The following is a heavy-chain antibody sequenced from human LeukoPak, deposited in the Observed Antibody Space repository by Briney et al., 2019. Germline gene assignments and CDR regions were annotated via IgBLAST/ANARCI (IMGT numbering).Heavy chain of an antibody. V-gene: IGHV3-7*01. D-gene: IGHD2-2*01. CDR2: TRQDWSET. CDR3: ARGCGLASCPYFFDS. J-gene: IGHJ4*01. CDR1: GFIFSSYW. Sequence: GGALRLSCEDSGFIFSSYWMSWVRQAPGKGRERVATTRQDWSETHYVASVKGRFTISRDNVKNSLYLQVNSMRAEDTAVYYCARGCGLASCPYFFDSWGHGSLVSVSS.